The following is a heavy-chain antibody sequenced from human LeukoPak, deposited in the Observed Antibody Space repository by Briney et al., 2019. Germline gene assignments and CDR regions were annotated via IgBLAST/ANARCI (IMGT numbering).Heavy chain of an antibody. CDR1: GGSISSSSYY. CDR3: ARDLTTAVAGGGPFDY. CDR2: IYYSGST. D-gene: IGHD6-19*01. J-gene: IGHJ4*02. V-gene: IGHV4-39*07. Sequence: PSETLSLTCTVSGGSISSSSYYWGWIRQPPGKGLEWIGSIYYSGSTYYNPSLKSRVTISVDTSKNQFSLKLSSETAADTAVYYCARDLTTAVAGGGPFDYWGQGTLVTVSS.